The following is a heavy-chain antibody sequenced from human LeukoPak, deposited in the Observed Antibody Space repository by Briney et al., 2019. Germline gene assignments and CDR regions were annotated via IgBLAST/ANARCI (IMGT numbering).Heavy chain of an antibody. CDR3: TLTTFGVVYYFDY. CDR2: ISYDGINQ. D-gene: IGHD1/OR15-1a*01. CDR1: GFTFSSYA. Sequence: GRSLRLSCATSGFTFSSYAMHWVRQAPGKGLECVALISYDGINQYYADSVKGRFIISRDNSKTTLYLQLNSLSLEDTAVYYCTLTTFGVVYYFDYWGQGTLVTVSS. V-gene: IGHV3-30*04. J-gene: IGHJ4*02.